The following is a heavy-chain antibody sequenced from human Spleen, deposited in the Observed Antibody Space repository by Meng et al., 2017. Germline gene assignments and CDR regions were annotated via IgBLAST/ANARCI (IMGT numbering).Heavy chain of an antibody. CDR3: QGYCGGDICSLGGGL. J-gene: IGHJ4*02. CDR2: IKSKPDGETT. D-gene: IGHD2-21*01. CDR1: GFTFSNAY. V-gene: IGHV3-15*01. Sequence: GGSLRLSCEGSGFTFSNAYMTWVRQVPGKRREWVGRIKSKPDGETTDYAAPGKGRFIISRDDSKNTVYLQMNSLGADDTAVYYCQGYCGGDICSLGGGLWGQGTLVTVSS.